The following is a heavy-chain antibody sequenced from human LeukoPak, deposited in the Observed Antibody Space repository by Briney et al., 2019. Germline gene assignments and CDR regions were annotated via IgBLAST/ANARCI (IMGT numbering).Heavy chain of an antibody. V-gene: IGHV3-30*04. CDR2: ISYDGSNK. Sequence: GRSLRLSCAASGFTFSSYAMHWVRQAPGKGLEWVAVISYDGSNKYYADSVKGRFTISRDNSKNTLYLQMNSLRAEDTAVYYCARARYSSGWDYDYWGQGTLVTVSS. D-gene: IGHD6-19*01. CDR1: GFTFSSYA. CDR3: ARARYSSGWDYDY. J-gene: IGHJ4*02.